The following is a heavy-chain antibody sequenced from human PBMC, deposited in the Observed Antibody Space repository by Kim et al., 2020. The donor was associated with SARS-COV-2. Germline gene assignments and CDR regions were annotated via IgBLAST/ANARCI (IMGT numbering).Heavy chain of an antibody. D-gene: IGHD3-16*02. CDR3: VKGRHRDYRAAFDI. Sequence: GGSLRLSCAASGFTFNSFAMTWVRQAAGKGLEWVSSINSNGGRTYYADSMEGRIIISRDNSINTVYLHMNNLRGEDTAVFFCVKGRHRDYRAAFDIWGQGTVVTVSS. J-gene: IGHJ3*02. CDR2: INSNGGRT. V-gene: IGHV3-23*01. CDR1: GFTFNSFA.